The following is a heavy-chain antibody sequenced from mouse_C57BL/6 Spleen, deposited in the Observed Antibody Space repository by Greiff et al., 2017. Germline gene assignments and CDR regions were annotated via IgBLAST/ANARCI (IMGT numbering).Heavy chain of an antibody. CDR1: GFTFSSYA. CDR2: ISDGGSYT. V-gene: IGHV5-4*01. J-gene: IGHJ1*03. D-gene: IGHD1-1*01. CDR3: AREGSRRLGYFDV. Sequence: EVKLVESGGGLVKPGGSLKLSCAASGFTFSSYAMSWVRQTPEKRLEWVATISDGGSYTYYPDNVKGRFTISRDNAKNNLYLQMSHLKSEDTAMYYCAREGSRRLGYFDVWGTGTTVTVSS.